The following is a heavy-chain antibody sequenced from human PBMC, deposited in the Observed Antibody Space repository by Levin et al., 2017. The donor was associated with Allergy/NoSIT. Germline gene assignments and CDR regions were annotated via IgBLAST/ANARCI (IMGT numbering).Heavy chain of an antibody. CDR3: ARGKGSMVRGVISYYYYYGMDV. V-gene: IGHV1-69*13. CDR2: IIPIFGTA. CDR1: GGTFSSYA. Sequence: SVKVSCKASGGTFSSYAISWVRQAPGQGLEWMGGIIPIFGTANYAQKFQGRVTITADESTSTAYMELSSLRSEDTAVYYCARGKGSMVRGVISYYYYYGMDVWGQGTTVTVSS. J-gene: IGHJ6*02. D-gene: IGHD3-10*01.